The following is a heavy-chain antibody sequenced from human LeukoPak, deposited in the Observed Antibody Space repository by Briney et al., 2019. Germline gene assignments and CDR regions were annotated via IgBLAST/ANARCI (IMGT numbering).Heavy chain of an antibody. CDR3: AGNGYSSSWYPHWFDP. D-gene: IGHD6-13*01. CDR1: GYSFTSYW. J-gene: IGHJ5*02. CDR2: IYPGDSDT. V-gene: IGHV5-51*01. Sequence: GESLKISCKGSGYSFTSYWIGWVRQMPGKGLEWMGIIYPGDSDTRYSPSFQGQVTISADKSISTAYLQWSSLKASDTAMYYCAGNGYSSSWYPHWFDPWGQGTLVTVSS.